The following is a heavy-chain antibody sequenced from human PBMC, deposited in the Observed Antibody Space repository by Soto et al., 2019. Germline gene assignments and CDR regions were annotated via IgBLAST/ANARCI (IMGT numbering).Heavy chain of an antibody. J-gene: IGHJ5*02. CDR2: IYYSGST. Sequence: QVQLQESGPGLAKPSQTLSLTCNVSNGSISSSGYYWSWIRQHPGQGLEWIGYIYYSGSTYYNPSLKSRLTISVDTSKNQFSLKLGSVTAADTAIYYCAGGSSKSWFDPWGQGTLVTVSS. D-gene: IGHD6-6*01. V-gene: IGHV4-31*03. CDR1: NGSISSSGYY. CDR3: AGGSSKSWFDP.